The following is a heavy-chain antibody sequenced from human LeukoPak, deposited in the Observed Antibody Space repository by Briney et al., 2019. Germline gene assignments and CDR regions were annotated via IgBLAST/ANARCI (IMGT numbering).Heavy chain of an antibody. Sequence: ASVKASCTASGYTFTSYCMHWVRQAPGQGLEWVGIINPSGGSTSYAQKFQGRVTMTRDTSTSTVYMELSSLRSEDTAVYYCARDTNYYDSSGYAYNFDYWGQGTLVTVSS. CDR2: INPSGGST. CDR1: GYTFTSYC. D-gene: IGHD3-22*01. J-gene: IGHJ4*02. CDR3: ARDTNYYDSSGYAYNFDY. V-gene: IGHV1-46*01.